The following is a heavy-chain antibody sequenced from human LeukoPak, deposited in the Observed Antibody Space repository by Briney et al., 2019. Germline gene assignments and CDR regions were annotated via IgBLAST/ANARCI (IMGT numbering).Heavy chain of an antibody. CDR3: AKGKAPGAVDWFDP. V-gene: IGHV4-31*03. J-gene: IGHJ5*02. Sequence: SQTLSLTCTVSGGSISSGGYYWSWIRQHPGKGLEWIGYIYYSGSTYYNPSLKSRVTISVDTSKNQFSLKLSSVTAADTALYFCAKGKAPGAVDWFDPWGQGTLVTVSS. CDR2: IYYSGST. CDR1: GGSISSGGYY. D-gene: IGHD2-8*02.